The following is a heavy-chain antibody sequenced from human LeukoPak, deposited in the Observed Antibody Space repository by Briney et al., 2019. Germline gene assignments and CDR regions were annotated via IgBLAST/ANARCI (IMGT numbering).Heavy chain of an antibody. CDR2: ISTSGTTM. V-gene: IGHV3-11*01. J-gene: IGHJ4*02. CDR3: ARGTTGTTDFDY. Sequence: KSGGSLRLSCAASGFTLSDYYMNWIRQAPGKGLEWVSYISTSGTTMSYADSVKGRFTISRDSAKNSLYLQMNSLRAEDTAVYYCARGTTGTTDFDYWGQGTLVTVSS. CDR1: GFTLSDYY. D-gene: IGHD1-1*01.